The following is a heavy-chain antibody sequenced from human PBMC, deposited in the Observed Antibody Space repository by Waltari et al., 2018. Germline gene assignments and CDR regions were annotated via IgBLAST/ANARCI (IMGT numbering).Heavy chain of an antibody. J-gene: IGHJ4*02. Sequence: EVQLVESGGGLVKPGGSLRLSCAASGFTFSSYSMNWVRQAPGKGLDWVSSISSSSGYIYYADSVKGRFTISRDNAKNSLYLQMNSLRAEDTAVYYCARGPARVDYWGQGTLVTVSS. CDR3: ARGPARVDY. V-gene: IGHV3-21*01. D-gene: IGHD6-6*01. CDR1: GFTFSSYS. CDR2: ISSSSGYI.